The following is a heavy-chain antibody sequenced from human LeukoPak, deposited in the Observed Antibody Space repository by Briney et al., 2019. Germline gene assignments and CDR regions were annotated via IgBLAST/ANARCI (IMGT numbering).Heavy chain of an antibody. Sequence: PSETLSLTCTVSGGSISSSSYYWGWIRQPPGKGLEWIGSIYYSGSTYYNPSLKSRVTISVDTSKNQFSLKLSSVTAADTAVYYCATGTTNWNDVGVDYWGQGTLVTVSS. CDR2: IYYSGST. J-gene: IGHJ4*02. CDR3: ATGTTNWNDVGVDY. CDR1: GGSISSSSYY. V-gene: IGHV4-39*07. D-gene: IGHD1-1*01.